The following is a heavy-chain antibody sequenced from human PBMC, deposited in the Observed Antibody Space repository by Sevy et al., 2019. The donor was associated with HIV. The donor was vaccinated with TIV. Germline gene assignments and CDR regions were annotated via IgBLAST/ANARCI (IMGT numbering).Heavy chain of an antibody. Sequence: GGSLRLSCVASGFTFSYAWMSWVRQAPGKGLEWVGRIKSRPDGGTTDYAAPVKGRFTISRDESKNTLYLQMNSLKTDDTGVYYCSTDPIIVLLVTDGMDVWGQGTTVTVSS. V-gene: IGHV3-15*01. CDR1: GFTFSYAW. J-gene: IGHJ6*02. CDR3: STDPIIVLLVTDGMDV. D-gene: IGHD2-8*01. CDR2: IKSRPDGGTT.